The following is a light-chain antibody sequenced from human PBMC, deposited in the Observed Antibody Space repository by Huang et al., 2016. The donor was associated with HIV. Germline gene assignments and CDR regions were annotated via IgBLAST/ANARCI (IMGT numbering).Light chain of an antibody. CDR3: QLRSTWPGDT. CDR2: DAS. J-gene: IGKJ4*01. V-gene: IGKV3-11*01. CDR1: QTVSSY. Sequence: EIVLTQSPATLSLSPGESATLSCRASQTVSSYLAWYQQKPGQAPRLLIYDASNRATVIPAGFSGSGSGTDFTLTISSLEPEDFAVYYCQLRSTWPGDTFGGGTKVEIK.